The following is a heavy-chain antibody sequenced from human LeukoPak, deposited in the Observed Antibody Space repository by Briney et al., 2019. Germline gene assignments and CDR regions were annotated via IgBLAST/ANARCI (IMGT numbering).Heavy chain of an antibody. J-gene: IGHJ5*02. CDR2: IKQDGSEK. Sequence: PSETLSLTCAVSGGSISSSNWWSWVRQAPGKGLEWVANIKQDGSEKYYVDSVKGRFTISRDNAKNSLYLQMNSLRAEDTAVYYCARVRHYLDSSGYQVFWLDPWGQGTLVTVSS. D-gene: IGHD3-22*01. V-gene: IGHV3-7*01. CDR3: ARVRHYLDSSGYQVFWLDP. CDR1: GGSISSSNW.